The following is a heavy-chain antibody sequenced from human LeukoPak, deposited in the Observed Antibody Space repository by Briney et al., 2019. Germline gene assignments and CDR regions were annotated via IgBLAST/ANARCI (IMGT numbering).Heavy chain of an antibody. CDR1: GFMFSNYW. CDR2: ISASGGST. CDR3: AKDLFFYGSFDY. J-gene: IGHJ4*02. Sequence: GGSLRLSCAASGFMFSNYWMSWVRQAPGKGLEWVSAISASGGSTYYADSVKGRFTISRDNSKNTLYLQMNSLRAEDTAVYYCAKDLFFYGSFDYWGQGTLVTVSS. V-gene: IGHV3-23*01. D-gene: IGHD3-16*01.